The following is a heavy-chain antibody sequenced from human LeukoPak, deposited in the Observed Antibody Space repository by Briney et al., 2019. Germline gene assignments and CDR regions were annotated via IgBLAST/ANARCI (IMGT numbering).Heavy chain of an antibody. Sequence: SETLSLTCAVSGGSFSAFHWTWIRQPPGQRLEWIGEINGSGKTNYNPSLKSRVTLSVDTSKNQFSLKMTSVTAADTAVYYCARVMGAANFDYWGQGTLVTVSS. D-gene: IGHD1-26*01. V-gene: IGHV4-34*01. CDR1: GGSFSAFH. CDR3: ARVMGAANFDY. CDR2: INGSGKT. J-gene: IGHJ4*02.